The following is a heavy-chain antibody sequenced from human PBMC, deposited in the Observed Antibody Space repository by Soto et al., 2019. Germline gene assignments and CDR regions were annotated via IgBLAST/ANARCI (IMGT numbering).Heavy chain of an antibody. D-gene: IGHD5-18*01. CDR2: IYSGGST. V-gene: IGHV3-53*01. Sequence: EVQLVESGGGLIQPGGSLRLSCAASGFTVRSTYMSWVSQAPGKGLEWVSVIYSGGSTYYADTVKGRCTISRDDSTNTLYLQMNSLRAEDTAVYYCAISGYGYGPFDYWGQGTLVTHSS. J-gene: IGHJ4*02. CDR3: AISGYGYGPFDY. CDR1: GFTVRSTY.